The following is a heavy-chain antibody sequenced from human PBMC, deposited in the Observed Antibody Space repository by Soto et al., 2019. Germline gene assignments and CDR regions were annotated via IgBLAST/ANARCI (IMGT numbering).Heavy chain of an antibody. CDR2: ISYDGSNK. D-gene: IGHD5-18*01. V-gene: IGHV3-30*18. J-gene: IGHJ4*02. Sequence: PGGSLRLSCAASGFTFSNYGMHWVRQAPGKGLEWVAVISYDGSNKYYADSVKGRFTISRDNSKNTLYLQMNSLRAEDTAVYYCAKDAYGYHYWGQGTLVTVSS. CDR1: GFTFSNYG. CDR3: AKDAYGYHY.